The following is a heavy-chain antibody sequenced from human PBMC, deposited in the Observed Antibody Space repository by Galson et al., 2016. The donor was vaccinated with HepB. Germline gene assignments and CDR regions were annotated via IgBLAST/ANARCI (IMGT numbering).Heavy chain of an antibody. CDR1: GFTFNSYW. V-gene: IGHV3-7*01. Sequence: SLRLSCAGSGFTFNSYWISWVRQAPGKGLEWVANIKYDDSEICYVDSVKGRFTISRDNARNSLYLQMHSLRGEDTAVYYCAREQYDFWSGYHTRGGYYGMDVWGKGTTVTVSS. D-gene: IGHD3-3*01. CDR2: IKYDDSEI. J-gene: IGHJ6*04. CDR3: AREQYDFWSGYHTRGGYYGMDV.